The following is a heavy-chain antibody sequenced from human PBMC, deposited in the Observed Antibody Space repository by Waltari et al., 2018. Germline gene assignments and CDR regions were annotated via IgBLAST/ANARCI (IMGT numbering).Heavy chain of an antibody. CDR3: ARGYYYDSSGYYYADGFDY. D-gene: IGHD3-22*01. V-gene: IGHV1-69*01. J-gene: IGHJ4*02. Sequence: QVQLVQSGAEVKKPGSSVKVSCTASGGTFSSYAISWVRQAPGQGLEWMGGIIPIFGTANYAQKFQGRVTITADESTSTAYMELSSLRSEDTAVYYCARGYYYDSSGYYYADGFDYWGQGTLVTVSS. CDR2: IIPIFGTA. CDR1: GGTFSSYA.